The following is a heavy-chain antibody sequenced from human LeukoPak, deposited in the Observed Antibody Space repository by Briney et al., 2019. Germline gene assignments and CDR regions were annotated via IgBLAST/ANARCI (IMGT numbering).Heavy chain of an antibody. D-gene: IGHD6-19*01. CDR3: ARDIEVYFSSGWYGPSYFDY. J-gene: IGHJ4*02. CDR1: GFTLSSYE. V-gene: IGHV3-48*03. CDR2: ISSTGATI. Sequence: GGSLRLSCGASGFTLSSYEMIWVRQAPGKGLEWISYISSTGATIHYADSVKGRFTISRDNAKNSVFLQMNSLRDEDTAVYYCARDIEVYFSSGWYGPSYFDYWGQGTLVTVSS.